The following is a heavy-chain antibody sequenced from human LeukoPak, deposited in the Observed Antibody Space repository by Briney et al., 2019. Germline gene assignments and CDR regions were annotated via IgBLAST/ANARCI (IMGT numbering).Heavy chain of an antibody. J-gene: IGHJ3*02. V-gene: IGHV3-21*01. CDR1: GVTFRSYS. D-gene: IGHD1-26*01. CDR2: ISSSSYI. CDR3: ARAWPEGGIVGATSAFDI. Sequence: GGSPRLSCAASGVTFRSYSMNWVRQAPGKGLGWVSSISSSSYIYYADSVKGRFTISRNNAKNSLYLQMNSLRAEDTAVYYWARAWPEGGIVGATSAFDIWGQGTMVTVSS.